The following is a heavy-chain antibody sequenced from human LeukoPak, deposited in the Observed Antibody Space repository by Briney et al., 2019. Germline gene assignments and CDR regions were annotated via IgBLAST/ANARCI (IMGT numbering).Heavy chain of an antibody. Sequence: GRSLRLSCAASGFSFSTHSMAWVRQAPGKGLDWVSIIDFSSTDMFYADSVKGRFTISRDNAQNSLNLQMSSLRPEDTAVYYCARGDVSVTRHFDHWGQGTLVTVSS. V-gene: IGHV3-21*01. CDR3: ARGDVSVTRHFDH. J-gene: IGHJ4*02. CDR2: IDFSSTDM. D-gene: IGHD4-17*01. CDR1: GFSFSTHS.